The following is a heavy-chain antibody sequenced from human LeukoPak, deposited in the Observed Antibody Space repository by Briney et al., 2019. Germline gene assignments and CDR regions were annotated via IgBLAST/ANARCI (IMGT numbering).Heavy chain of an antibody. J-gene: IGHJ2*01. CDR3: VRTLGYCSSTSCPEYFGL. V-gene: IGHV1-18*01. CDR1: GYTFTSYG. CDR2: ISAYNGNT. Sequence: ASVKVSCKASGYTFTSYGISWVRQAPGQGLEWMGWISAYNGNTNYAQKLQGRVTMTTDTSTSTAYMELRSLRSDDTAVYYCVRTLGYCSSTSCPEYFGLWGRGTRVTVSS. D-gene: IGHD2-2*01.